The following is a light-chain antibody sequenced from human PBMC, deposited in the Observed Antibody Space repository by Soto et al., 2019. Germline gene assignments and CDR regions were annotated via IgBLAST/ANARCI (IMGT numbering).Light chain of an antibody. CDR3: QQTYITPYT. J-gene: IGKJ2*01. CDR2: AIS. V-gene: IGKV1-39*01. CDR1: QRIDNY. Sequence: DIQMTQSPSSLSASVGDRVSITCRPSQRIDNYFNWYQQKPGKAPKLLIHAISTLESGVPSRFSGSGSGTDFTLTIDSLQPDDFATYYCQQTYITPYTFGQGTKLEIK.